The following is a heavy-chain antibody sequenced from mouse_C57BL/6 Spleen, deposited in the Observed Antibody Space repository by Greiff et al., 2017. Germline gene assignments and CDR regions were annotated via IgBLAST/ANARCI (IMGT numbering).Heavy chain of an antibody. CDR3: ARRGSAMDY. CDR2: ISNGGGRP. CDR1: GFTFSDYY. J-gene: IGHJ4*01. Sequence: EVNVVESGGGLVQPGGSLKLSCAASGFTFSDYYMYWVRQTPEKRLEWVAYISNGGGRPYYPDTVKGRFTISRDNAKNTLYLQMSRLKAEDTAMYYCARRGSAMDYWGQGTSVTVSS. D-gene: IGHD3-1*01. V-gene: IGHV5-12*01.